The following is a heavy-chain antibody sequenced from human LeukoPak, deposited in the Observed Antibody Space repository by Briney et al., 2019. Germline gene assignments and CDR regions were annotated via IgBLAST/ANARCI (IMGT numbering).Heavy chain of an antibody. CDR1: GGSISSSSHH. J-gene: IGHJ4*02. Sequence: SEALPLTCTVSGGSISSSSHHWVGIPQPPEKALEWIGSFYYSGNPHQNPPLKRRVPITMDTSKNQLSLKLTSVTAADTAVYYCARHQGYWGQGTLVTVSS. CDR2: FYYSGNP. CDR3: ARHQGY. V-gene: IGHV4-39*01.